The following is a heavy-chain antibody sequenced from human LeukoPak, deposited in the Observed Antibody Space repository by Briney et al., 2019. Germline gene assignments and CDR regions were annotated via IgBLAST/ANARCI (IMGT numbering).Heavy chain of an antibody. CDR3: ARAASTGAQGYYGMDV. CDR2: INHSGST. D-gene: IGHD1-26*01. J-gene: IGHJ6*02. V-gene: IGHV4-34*01. CDR1: GGSFSGYY. Sequence: SETLSLTRAVYGGSFSGYYWSWIRQPPGKGLEWIGEINHSGSTNYNPSLKSRVTISVDTSKNQFSLKLSSVTAADTAVYYCARAASTGAQGYYGMDVWGQGTTVTVSS.